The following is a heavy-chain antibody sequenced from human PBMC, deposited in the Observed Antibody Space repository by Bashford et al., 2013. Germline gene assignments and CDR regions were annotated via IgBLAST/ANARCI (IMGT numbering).Heavy chain of an antibody. D-gene: IGHD2-8*01. CDR2: IIPIFGTA. V-gene: IGHV1-69*13. CDR3: TPLRGYCTNGVCHNWFDP. CDR1: GGTFSSYA. Sequence: SVKVSCKASGGTFSSYAISWVRQAPGQGLEWMGGIIPIFGTANYAQKFQGRVTITADESTSTAYMELSSLRSEDTAVYYCTPLRGYCTNGVCHNWFDPWGRGNPSSPSPQ. J-gene: IGHJ5*02.